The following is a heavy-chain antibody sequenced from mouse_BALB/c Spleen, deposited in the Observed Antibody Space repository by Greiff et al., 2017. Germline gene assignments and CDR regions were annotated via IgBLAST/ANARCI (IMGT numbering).Heavy chain of an antibody. CDR1: GFSLTGYG. V-gene: IGHV2-6-7*01. Sequence: VQVVESGPGLVAPSQSLSITCTVSGFSLTGYGVNWVRQPPGKGLEWLGMIWGDGSTDYNSALKSRLSISKDNSKSQVFLKMNSLQTDDTARYYCARERELGRRYYYAMDYWGQGTSVTVSS. J-gene: IGHJ4*01. CDR3: ARERELGRRYYYAMDY. CDR2: IWGDGST. D-gene: IGHD4-1*01.